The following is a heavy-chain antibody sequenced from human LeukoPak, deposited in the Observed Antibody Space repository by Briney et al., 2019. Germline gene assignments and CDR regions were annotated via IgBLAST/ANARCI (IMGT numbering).Heavy chain of an antibody. J-gene: IGHJ6*02. V-gene: IGHV4-34*01. CDR2: INHSGGT. CDR1: GGSFSGYY. CDR3: ARRFVLLWFGELLGYYYYGMDV. D-gene: IGHD3-10*01. Sequence: SETLSLTCAVYGGSFSGYYWSWIRQPPGKGLEWIGEINHSGGTNYNPSLKSRVTISVDTSKNQFSLKLSSVTAADTAVYYCARRFVLLWFGELLGYYYYGMDVWGQGTTVTVSS.